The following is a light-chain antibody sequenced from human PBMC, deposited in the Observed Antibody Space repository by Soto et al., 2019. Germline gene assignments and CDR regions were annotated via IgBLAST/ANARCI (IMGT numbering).Light chain of an antibody. CDR1: QSVSTN. CDR3: QQYSSSPS. CDR2: GAS. V-gene: IGKV3-15*01. J-gene: IGKJ5*01. Sequence: EIVMTQSPTTLSVSPGERATLSCRASQSVSTNLAWYQQKPAQVPSLLIYGASTRASGIPARFSGSGSGTEFTLTIVSLQSEDFAVYYCQQYSSSPSFGQGTRLEIK.